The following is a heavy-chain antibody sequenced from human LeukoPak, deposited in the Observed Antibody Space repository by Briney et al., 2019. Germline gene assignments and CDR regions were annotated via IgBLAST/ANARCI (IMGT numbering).Heavy chain of an antibody. CDR2: IYYSGSA. Sequence: PSETLSLTCTVSGDSMSSSSYYWGWIRQPPGKGREWIGNIYYSGSAHYNPSLKSRVTISVDMSKNQFSLRLSSVTTADTAEFYCARLNGVMDYFDYWGQGTLVTVSS. J-gene: IGHJ4*02. D-gene: IGHD2-8*01. CDR3: ARLNGVMDYFDY. V-gene: IGHV4-39*01. CDR1: GDSMSSSSYY.